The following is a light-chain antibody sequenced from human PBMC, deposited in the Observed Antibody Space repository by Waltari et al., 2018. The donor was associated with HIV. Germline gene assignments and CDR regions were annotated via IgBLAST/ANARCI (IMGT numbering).Light chain of an antibody. CDR3: QVWDPNDDWV. CDR1: KIGTKA. Sequence: YVLTQPPSVSVVPGQTATVACIGHKIGTKAVHWYRQRPGQAPEVVVHDDNDRPSEIPVRISGSNSGDMATLRIENVESDDEAVYSCQVWDPNDDWVFGGGTKLTVL. CDR2: DDN. J-gene: IGLJ3*02. V-gene: IGLV3-21*02.